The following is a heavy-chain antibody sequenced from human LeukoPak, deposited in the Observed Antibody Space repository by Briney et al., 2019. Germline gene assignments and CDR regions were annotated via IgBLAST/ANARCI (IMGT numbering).Heavy chain of an antibody. V-gene: IGHV3-74*01. D-gene: IGHD6-19*01. J-gene: IGHJ4*02. Sequence: GGSLRLSCAAFGFTFSSYRMHWVRQAPGKRLVWVSRINSDGSSRHYADSVKGRFTISRDNAKKSVYLQMNSLRAEDTAVYYCARGSTYSSGWYTGFDYWGQGTLVTVSS. CDR2: INSDGSSR. CDR3: ARGSTYSSGWYTGFDY. CDR1: GFTFSSYR.